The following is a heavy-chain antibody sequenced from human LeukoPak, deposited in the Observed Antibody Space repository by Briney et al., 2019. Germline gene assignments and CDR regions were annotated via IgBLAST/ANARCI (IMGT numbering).Heavy chain of an antibody. D-gene: IGHD1-20*01. CDR1: GYPFTSYW. V-gene: IGHV5-51*01. CDR2: IYPGDSDT. Sequence: GESLKISFKGSGYPFTSYWIVWVRQMPGKGLEWMGIIYPGDSDTRYNPSFQGQVTISADKSISSAYLQWNSLKASDTAMYYCARLRDNWEDYWGQGTLVTVSS. CDR3: ARLRDNWEDY. J-gene: IGHJ4*02.